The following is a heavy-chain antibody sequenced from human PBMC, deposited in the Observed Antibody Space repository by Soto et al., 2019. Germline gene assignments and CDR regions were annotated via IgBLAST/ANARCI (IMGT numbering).Heavy chain of an antibody. Sequence: QVQLQESGPGLVKPSQTLSLTCTVSGGSINSGGYCWSWIRQHPGKGLDWIGCIAYGGSTSYNPSLQSRVTISVDTSKNQFSLKLTSVTAAATAVYYCSRGLLVWGQGALITVSS. CDR2: IAYGGST. J-gene: IGHJ4*02. CDR1: GGSINSGGYC. D-gene: IGHD2-15*01. V-gene: IGHV4-31*03. CDR3: SRGLLV.